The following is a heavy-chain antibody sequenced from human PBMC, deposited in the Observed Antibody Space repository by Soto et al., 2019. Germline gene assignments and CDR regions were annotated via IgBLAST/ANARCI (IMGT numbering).Heavy chain of an antibody. CDR3: ARDTYYYRSEFDY. V-gene: IGHV3-7*01. Sequence: GGSLRLSCAASGFTFSSYWMSWVRQAPGKGLELVANIKQDGSEKYYVDSVKGRFTISRDNAKNSLYLQMNSLRAEDTAVYYCARDTYYYRSEFDYWGQGTLVTVSS. J-gene: IGHJ4*02. D-gene: IGHD3-10*01. CDR2: IKQDGSEK. CDR1: GFTFSSYW.